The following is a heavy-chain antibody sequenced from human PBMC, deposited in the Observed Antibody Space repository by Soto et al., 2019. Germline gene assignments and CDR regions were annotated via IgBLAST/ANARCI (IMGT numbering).Heavy chain of an antibody. Sequence: EVQLLESGGGLVQPGGSLRLCYAASGFTFSSYAMNWVRQAPGKGLEWVSVISGSDGSTYYADSVKGRFTISRDNSKNTLNLQMNSLRAEDTAVYYCARRSSSWYFDYWGQGTLVTVSS. J-gene: IGHJ4*02. CDR3: ARRSSSWYFDY. CDR2: ISGSDGST. V-gene: IGHV3-23*01. CDR1: GFTFSSYA. D-gene: IGHD6-13*01.